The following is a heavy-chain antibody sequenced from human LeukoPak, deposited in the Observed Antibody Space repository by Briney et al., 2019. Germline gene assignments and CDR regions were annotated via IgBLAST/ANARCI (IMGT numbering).Heavy chain of an antibody. CDR1: GFIFSHYS. Sequence: PGGPLRLSCAASGFIFSHYSMKWLRQAPGKGVEWISYIGISSGNTKYADSVKGRFTISGDKAKNSVYLQMNSLRVEDTAVYYCARDTKYAFDNWGQGTLVTVSS. V-gene: IGHV3-48*01. CDR2: IGISSGNT. J-gene: IGHJ4*02. CDR3: ARDTKYAFDN. D-gene: IGHD2-2*01.